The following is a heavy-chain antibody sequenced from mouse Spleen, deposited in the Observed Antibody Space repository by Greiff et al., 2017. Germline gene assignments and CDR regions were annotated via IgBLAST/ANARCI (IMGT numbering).Heavy chain of an antibody. CDR1: GYAFSSYW. CDR2: IYPGDGDT. CDR3: ARWDDYPFDY. Sequence: LQESGAELVKPGASVKISCKASGYAFSSYWMNWVKQRPGKGLEWIGQIYPGDGDTNYNGKFKGKATLTADKSSSTAYMQLSSLTSEDSAVYFCARWDDYPFDYWGQGTTLTVSS. D-gene: IGHD2-4*01. J-gene: IGHJ2*01. V-gene: IGHV1-80*01.